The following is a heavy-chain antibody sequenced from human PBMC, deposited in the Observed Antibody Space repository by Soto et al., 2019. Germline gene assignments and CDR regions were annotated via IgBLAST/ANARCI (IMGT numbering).Heavy chain of an antibody. Sequence: QAQLEESGGGVGPPGTSPELPCFSASISLNRPCHPLVPQPPGKGLEWVAAIWDDGGNKYYADSVRGRFTISRDNSKNTLFLQMNSLRAEDTALYYCARSSGSYFAAFYDTWGQGTLVSVSS. CDR3: ARSSGSYFAAFYDT. CDR2: IWDDGGNK. V-gene: IGHV3-33*01. J-gene: IGHJ4*02. CDR1: ISLNRPC. D-gene: IGHD1-26*01.